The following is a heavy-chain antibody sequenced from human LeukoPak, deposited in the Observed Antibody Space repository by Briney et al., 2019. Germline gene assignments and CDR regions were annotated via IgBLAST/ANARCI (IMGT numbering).Heavy chain of an antibody. V-gene: IGHV3-23*01. CDR3: ARDGGRKDDY. CDR2: ISASGGST. CDR1: GFTFSSYG. D-gene: IGHD2-15*01. J-gene: IGHJ4*02. Sequence: PGGSLRLSCAASGFTFSSYGMSWVRQAPGKGLKWVSDISASGGSTYYADSVKGRFTISRDNAKNSLYLQMNSLRAEDTAVYYCARDGGRKDDYWGQGTLVTVSS.